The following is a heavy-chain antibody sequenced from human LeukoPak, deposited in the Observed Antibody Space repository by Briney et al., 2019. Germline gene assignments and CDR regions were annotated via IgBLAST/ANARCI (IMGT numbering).Heavy chain of an antibody. CDR3: AKFIAAPFYFDY. V-gene: IGHV3-7*01. J-gene: IGHJ4*02. CDR2: IKQDGSET. Sequence: GGSLRLSCAASGFTFSTFWMSWVRQAPGKGLEWVANIKQDGSETYYVDSVKGRFTISRDNAKNSLYLQMNSLRAEDTAVYYCAKFIAAPFYFDYWGQGTLVTVSS. CDR1: GFTFSTFW. D-gene: IGHD6-13*01.